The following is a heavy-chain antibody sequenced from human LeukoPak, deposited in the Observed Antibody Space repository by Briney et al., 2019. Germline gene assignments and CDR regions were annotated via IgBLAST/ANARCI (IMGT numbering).Heavy chain of an antibody. V-gene: IGHV3-23*01. Sequence: PGGSLRLSCAASGFTSSSYAMSWVRQAPGKGLEWVSAISGSGGSTYYADSVKGRFTISRDNSKNTLYPQMNSLRAEDTAVYYCAKGSPDGLGDYDSNEFDYWGQGTLVTVSS. CDR2: ISGSGGST. CDR1: GFTSSSYA. J-gene: IGHJ4*02. D-gene: IGHD5-12*01. CDR3: AKGSPDGLGDYDSNEFDY.